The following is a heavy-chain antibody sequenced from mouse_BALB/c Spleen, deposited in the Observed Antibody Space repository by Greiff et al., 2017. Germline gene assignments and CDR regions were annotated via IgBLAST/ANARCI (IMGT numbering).Heavy chain of an antibody. CDR2: INPDSSTI. V-gene: IGHV4-1*02. CDR3: ARLGAWFAY. Sequence: EVKLMESGGGLVQPGGSLKLSCAASGFDFSRYWMSWVRQAPGKGLEWIGEINPDSSTINYTPSLKDKFIISRDNAKNTLYLQTSKVRSEDTALYYCARLGAWFAYWGQGTLVTVSA. CDR1: GFDFSRYW. J-gene: IGHJ3*01.